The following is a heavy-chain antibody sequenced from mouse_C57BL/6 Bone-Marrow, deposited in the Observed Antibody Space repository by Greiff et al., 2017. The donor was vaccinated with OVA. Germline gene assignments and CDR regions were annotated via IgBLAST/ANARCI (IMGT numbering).Heavy chain of an antibody. J-gene: IGHJ2*01. D-gene: IGHD2-4*01. CDR3: SRDPYDYDY. V-gene: IGHV5-4*01. Sequence: EVQLQQSGGGLVKPGGSLKLSCAASGFTFSSYAMSWVRQTPEKRLEWVATISDGGSYTYYPDNVKGRFTISRDNAKNNLYLQMSHLKSEDTAMYYCSRDPYDYDYWGQGTTLTVSS. CDR1: GFTFSSYA. CDR2: ISDGGSYT.